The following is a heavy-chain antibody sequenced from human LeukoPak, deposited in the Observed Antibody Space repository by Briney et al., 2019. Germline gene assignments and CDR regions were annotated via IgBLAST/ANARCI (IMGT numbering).Heavy chain of an antibody. V-gene: IGHV3-30*02. CDR1: GFTFSSYG. J-gene: IGHJ1*01. Sequence: GGSLRLFCAASGFTFSSYGMHWVRQAPGKGLEWVAFIRYDGSNKYYADSVKGRFTISRDISKNTLYLQMNSLRAEDTAVYYCARVNSSPGGRLGQNEYFQHWGQGTLVTVSS. D-gene: IGHD6-13*01. CDR3: ARVNSSPGGRLGQNEYFQH. CDR2: IRYDGSNK.